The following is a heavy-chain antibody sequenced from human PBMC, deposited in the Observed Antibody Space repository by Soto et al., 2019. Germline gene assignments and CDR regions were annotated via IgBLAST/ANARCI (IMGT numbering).Heavy chain of an antibody. CDR3: GRIDGSGYYLHN. D-gene: IGHD3-22*01. CDR1: GDSISGGDYY. CDR2: IFYSGST. J-gene: IGHJ4*02. Sequence: QVQLQEAGPGLVKPSQTLSLTCTVSGDSISGGDYYWGWIRQPPGKGLEWIGYIFYSGSTYYNPSLQSRVNLSVDTSKNPFPLRFTSVTAAETAVYYCGRIDGSGYYLHNWGQGTLVTVSS. V-gene: IGHV4-30-4*01.